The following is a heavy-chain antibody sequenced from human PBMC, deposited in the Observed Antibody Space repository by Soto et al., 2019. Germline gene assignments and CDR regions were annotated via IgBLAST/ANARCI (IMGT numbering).Heavy chain of an antibody. CDR1: GDSISSTHW. CDR3: ATLPPRIVVTVLPIPT. Sequence: QVYLHQSGPGLVKPSGTLSLTCAVSGDSISSTHWWTWVRQTPGKGLEWIGEVYHSGSTSYNPSLKTRVTISVDKSNNQFSLKLTSVTAADTAVDYCATLPPRIVVTVLPIPTWGQGTLVSVSS. CDR2: VYHSGST. D-gene: IGHD2-21*01. V-gene: IGHV4-4*02. J-gene: IGHJ5*02.